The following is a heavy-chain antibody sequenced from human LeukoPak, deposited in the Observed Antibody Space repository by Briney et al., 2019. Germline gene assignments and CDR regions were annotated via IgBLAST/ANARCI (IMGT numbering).Heavy chain of an antibody. CDR2: FDPEDGET. CDR1: GYTLTELS. D-gene: IGHD6-19*01. Sequence: GASVKVSCKVSGYTLTELSMHWVRQAPGKGLEWMGGFDPEDGETIYAQKFQGRVTMTEDTSTDTAYMELSSLRSEDTAVYYCATGGLSGWSLFLDVWGKGTTVTVSS. J-gene: IGHJ6*04. CDR3: ATGGLSGWSLFLDV. V-gene: IGHV1-24*01.